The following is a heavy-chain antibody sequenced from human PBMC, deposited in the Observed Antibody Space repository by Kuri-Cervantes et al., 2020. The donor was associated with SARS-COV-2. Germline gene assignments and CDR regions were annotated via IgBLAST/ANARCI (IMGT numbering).Heavy chain of an antibody. CDR3: AKDLEDIVVVPAATVTPLGAFDI. D-gene: IGHD2-2*01. J-gene: IGHJ3*02. CDR1: GFTFSSYG. V-gene: IGHV3-30*02. CDR2: IRYDGSNK. Sequence: GESLKISCAASGFTFSSYGMHWVRQAPGKGLEWVAFIRYDGSNKYYADSVKGRFTISRDNSKNTLYLQMNSLRAEDTAVYYCAKDLEDIVVVPAATVTPLGAFDIWGQGTMVT.